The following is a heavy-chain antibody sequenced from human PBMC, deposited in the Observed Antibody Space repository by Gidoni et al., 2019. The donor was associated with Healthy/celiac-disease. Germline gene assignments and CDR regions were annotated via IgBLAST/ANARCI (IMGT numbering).Heavy chain of an antibody. Sequence: QVQLVQSGAEVKKPGASVKVSCKASGYTFTSDDIHWVRQAPGQGLEWMGIINPSGGSTSYAQKCQGRVTMTRDTSTSTVYMELSSLRAEDTAVYYCARDLKGTPKFDYWGQGTLVTVSS. D-gene: IGHD1-1*01. CDR1: GYTFTSDD. CDR2: INPSGGST. CDR3: ARDLKGTPKFDY. J-gene: IGHJ4*02. V-gene: IGHV1-46*01.